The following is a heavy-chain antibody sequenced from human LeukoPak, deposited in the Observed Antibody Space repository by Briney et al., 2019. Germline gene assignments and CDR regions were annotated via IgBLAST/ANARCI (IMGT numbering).Heavy chain of an antibody. CDR2: IYYSGST. D-gene: IGHD4-23*01. CDR1: GFTFSGSD. J-gene: IGHJ4*02. Sequence: GSLRLSCAASGFTFSGSDMNWVRQPPGKGLEYIGYIYYSGSTNYNPSLKSRVTISADTSKNQFSLKLASVTAADTAVYYCARARFGADYGGTFDYWGQGTLVTVSS. V-gene: IGHV4-59*01. CDR3: ARARFGADYGGTFDY.